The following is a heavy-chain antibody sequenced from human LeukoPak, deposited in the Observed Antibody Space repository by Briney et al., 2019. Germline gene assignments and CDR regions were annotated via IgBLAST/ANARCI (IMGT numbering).Heavy chain of an antibody. CDR1: GFTFSSYA. CDR3: AKVSRYFDWLLPFDY. V-gene: IGHV3-23*01. D-gene: IGHD3-9*01. J-gene: IGHJ4*02. CDR2: ISGSGGST. Sequence: GGSLRLSCAASGFTFSSYAMRWVRQAPGKGLEGGSAISGSGGSTYYADSVKGRFTISRDNSKNTLYLQMNRLRAEGTAVYYCAKVSRYFDWLLPFDYWSQGTLVTVSS.